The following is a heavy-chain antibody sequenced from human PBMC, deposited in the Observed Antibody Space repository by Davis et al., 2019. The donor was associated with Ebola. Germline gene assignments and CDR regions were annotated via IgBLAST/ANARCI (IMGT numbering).Heavy chain of an antibody. Sequence: PGGSLRLSCSASGFTFHNYAMHWVRQAPGRGLDFVSGINDNGGTTHYADSVKGRFTISRDDSRSTVYLQMSSLTVEDTALYYCVKDRRWSYAFDIWGQGTMVTVSS. D-gene: IGHD3-3*01. CDR1: GFTFHNYA. J-gene: IGHJ3*02. CDR3: VKDRRWSYAFDI. CDR2: INDNGGTT. V-gene: IGHV3-64D*06.